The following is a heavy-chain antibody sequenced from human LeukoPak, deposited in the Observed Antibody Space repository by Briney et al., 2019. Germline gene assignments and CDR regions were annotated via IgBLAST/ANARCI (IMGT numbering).Heavy chain of an antibody. J-gene: IGHJ3*02. D-gene: IGHD1-1*01. V-gene: IGHV4-30-2*01. CDR1: GGSISSGGYS. CDR3: ARDGNHDAFDI. Sequence: PSQTLSLTCAVPGGSISSGGYSWSWIRQPPGKGLEWIGYIYHSGSTYYNPSLKSRVTISVDRSKNQFSLKLSSVTAADTAVYYCARDGNHDAFDIWGQGTMVTVSS. CDR2: IYHSGST.